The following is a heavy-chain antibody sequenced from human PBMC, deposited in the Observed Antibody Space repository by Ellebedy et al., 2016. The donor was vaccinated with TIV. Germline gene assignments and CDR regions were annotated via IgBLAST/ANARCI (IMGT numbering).Heavy chain of an antibody. J-gene: IGHJ6*02. CDR2: IYSGGST. V-gene: IGHV3-53*01. CDR3: ARSRPRYCSSTSCPYAMDV. CDR1: GFTVSNNY. D-gene: IGHD2-2*01. Sequence: GESLKISCAASGFTVSNNYMSWVRQAPGKGLEWVSLIYSGGSTHYADSVKGRFSISRDNAKNSLYLQMNSLRAEDTAVYYCARSRPRYCSSTSCPYAMDVWGQGTTVTVSS.